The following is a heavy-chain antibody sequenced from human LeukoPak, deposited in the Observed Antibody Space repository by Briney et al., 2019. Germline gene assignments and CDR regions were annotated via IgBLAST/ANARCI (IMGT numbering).Heavy chain of an antibody. CDR1: GCTFSSYA. CDR3: ARGGYCSSTSCLPDWFDP. Sequence: SVKVSCKASGCTFSSYAISWVRQAPGQGLEWMGGIIPIFGTANYAQKFQGRVTMTTDKSTSTAYMELSSLRSEDTAVYYCARGGYCSSTSCLPDWFDPWGQGTLVTVSS. CDR2: IIPIFGTA. D-gene: IGHD2-2*01. J-gene: IGHJ5*02. V-gene: IGHV1-69*05.